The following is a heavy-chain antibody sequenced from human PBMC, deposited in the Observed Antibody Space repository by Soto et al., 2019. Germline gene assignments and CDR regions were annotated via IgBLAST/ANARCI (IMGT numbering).Heavy chain of an antibody. Sequence: QVQLVESGGGVVQPGRSLRLSCEASGFTLISYAMHWVRQAPGKGLEWVAVISYDGNKKYYADSVKGRFTISRDNSKNTVYLQMNSLRVEDTAVKDCARERWEGAFDSWGQGTMVTVSS. CDR1: GFTLISYA. CDR3: ARERWEGAFDS. V-gene: IGHV3-30-3*01. CDR2: ISYDGNKK. J-gene: IGHJ3*02. D-gene: IGHD1-26*01.